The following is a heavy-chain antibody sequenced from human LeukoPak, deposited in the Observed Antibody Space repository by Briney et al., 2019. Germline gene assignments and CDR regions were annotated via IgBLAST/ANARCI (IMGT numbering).Heavy chain of an antibody. V-gene: IGHV3-23*01. J-gene: IGHJ4*02. CDR3: ARGYSYLDY. D-gene: IGHD5-18*01. CDR2: ISGSGGST. Sequence: GGSLRLSCAASGFTFSSYAMSWVRQAPGKGLEWVSAISGSGGSTYYADSVKGRFTISRDNAKNSLYLQMNSLRPEDTAVYYCARGYSYLDYWGQGTLVTVSS. CDR1: GFTFSSYA.